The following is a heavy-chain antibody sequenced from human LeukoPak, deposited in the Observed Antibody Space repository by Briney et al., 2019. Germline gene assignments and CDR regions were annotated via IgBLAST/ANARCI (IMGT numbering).Heavy chain of an antibody. Sequence: RGESLKISCKGSGYSFTSYWIGWVRQMPGKGLEGMGIIYPGDSDTRYSPSFQGQVTISADKSISTAYLQWSSLKASDTAMYYCARPALYCSSTSCYLDYWGQGTLVTVSS. V-gene: IGHV5-51*01. CDR3: ARPALYCSSTSCYLDY. CDR2: IYPGDSDT. D-gene: IGHD2-2*01. CDR1: GYSFTSYW. J-gene: IGHJ4*02.